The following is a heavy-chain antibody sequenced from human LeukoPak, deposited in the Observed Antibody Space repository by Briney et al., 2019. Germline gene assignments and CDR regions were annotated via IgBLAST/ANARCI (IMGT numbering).Heavy chain of an antibody. CDR3: ARARGNYGDYALDY. D-gene: IGHD4-17*01. V-gene: IGHV4-59*01. CDR2: IYYSGST. J-gene: IGHJ4*02. CDR1: GGSISSYY. Sequence: PSETPSLTCTVSGGSISSYYWSWIRQPPGKGLEWIGYIYYSGSTNYNPSLKSRVTISVDTSKNQFSLKLSSVTAADTAVYYCARARGNYGDYALDYWGQGTLVTVSS.